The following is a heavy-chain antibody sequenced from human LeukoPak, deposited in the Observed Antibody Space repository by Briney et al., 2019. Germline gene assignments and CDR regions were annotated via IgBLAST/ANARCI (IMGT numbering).Heavy chain of an antibody. CDR2: INHSGST. CDR1: GGSFSGYY. Sequence: SETLSLTCAVYGGSFSGYYWSWIRQPPGKGLEWIGEINHSGSTNYNPSLKSRVTISVDTSKNQFSLKLSSVTAADTAVYYCARADGDWYFDLWGRGTLVTVSS. V-gene: IGHV4-34*01. J-gene: IGHJ2*01. CDR3: ARADGDWYFDL. D-gene: IGHD4-17*01.